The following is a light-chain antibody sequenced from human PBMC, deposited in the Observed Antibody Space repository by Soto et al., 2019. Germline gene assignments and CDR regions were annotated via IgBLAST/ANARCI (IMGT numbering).Light chain of an antibody. J-gene: IGKJ1*01. V-gene: IGKV1-5*03. CDR3: LQYQSYWT. CDR2: QAS. Sequence: DIQMTQSPSTLSASVGDRVSITCRASQSISRQLAWYQQKPGKAPNLLIYQASNLETGVPSRFTGSGSGTEFTLTISSLQPDDLATYHCLQYQSYWTFGQGTKVEDK. CDR1: QSISRQ.